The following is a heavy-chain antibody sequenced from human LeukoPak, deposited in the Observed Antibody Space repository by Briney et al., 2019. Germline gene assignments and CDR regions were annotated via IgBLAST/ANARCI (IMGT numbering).Heavy chain of an antibody. J-gene: IGHJ4*02. D-gene: IGHD3-22*01. CDR3: ARGRDTNYYDSSGYQDY. CDR2: IKQDGSEK. CDR1: GFTFSSYW. V-gene: IGHV3-7*04. Sequence: GGSLRLSCAASGFTFSSYWMSWVRQAPGKGLEWVANIKQDGSEKYYVDSVKGRFTISRDNAKNSLYLQMSSLRAEDTAVYYCARGRDTNYYDSSGYQDYWGQGTLVTVSS.